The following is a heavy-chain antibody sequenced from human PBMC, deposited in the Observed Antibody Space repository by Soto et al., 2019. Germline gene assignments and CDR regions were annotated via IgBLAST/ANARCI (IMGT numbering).Heavy chain of an antibody. Sequence: ESGGDLVQPGGSLRLSCEASGFSLTSHAMSWVRQAPGMGLAWVSAISRSGDSTYYGASVKGRFIVSRDNSKNIVYLQMKKLRVEDTAVYYCARDTPRHDFWSGYSDSWGQGTLVAVSS. CDR3: ARDTPRHDFWSGYSDS. CDR1: GFSLTSHA. J-gene: IGHJ4*02. D-gene: IGHD3-3*01. V-gene: IGHV3-23*01. CDR2: ISRSGDST.